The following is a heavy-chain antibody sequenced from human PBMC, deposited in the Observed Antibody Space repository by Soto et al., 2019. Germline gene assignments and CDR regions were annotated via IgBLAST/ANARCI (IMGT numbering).Heavy chain of an antibody. CDR1: GGSIRSGGYY. J-gene: IGHJ4*02. CDR3: ANLYMVRGVRTFDY. CDR2: IYYTGST. Sequence: QVQLQESGPGLVKPSQTLSLTCTVSGGSIRSGGYYWSWIRQHPGKGREWIGYIYYTGSTYYNPSRKSRVTISVDTSKNQFSLKLSSVTAADTSVYYCANLYMVRGVRTFDYWGQGTLVTVSS. D-gene: IGHD3-10*01. V-gene: IGHV4-31*03.